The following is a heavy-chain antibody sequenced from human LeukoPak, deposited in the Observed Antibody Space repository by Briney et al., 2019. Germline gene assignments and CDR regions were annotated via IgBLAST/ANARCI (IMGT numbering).Heavy chain of an antibody. J-gene: IGHJ1*01. CDR2: ISSSSRTI. CDR1: GFTFSRYI. Sequence: PWGSLRLSCAASGFTFSRYIMNWVRSAPGKGLDWISYISSSSRTIHYADSVKGRFTISRDNAENSLDLQMNSLRDEDTAVYYCASHYFGSRGSYAEYFQHWGQGALVIVSS. V-gene: IGHV3-48*02. D-gene: IGHD3-22*01. CDR3: ASHYFGSRGSYAEYFQH.